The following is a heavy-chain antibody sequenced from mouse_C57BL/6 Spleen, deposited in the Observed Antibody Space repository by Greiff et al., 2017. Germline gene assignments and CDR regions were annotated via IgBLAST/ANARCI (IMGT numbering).Heavy chain of an antibody. J-gene: IGHJ1*03. CDR3: ASLITTVVATDV. Sequence: QVQLKESGAELVRPGASVKLSCKASGYTFTDYYINWVKQRPGQGLEWIARIYPGSGNTYYNEKFKGKATLTAEKSSSTAYMQLSSLTSEDSAVYFCASLITTVVATDVWGTGTTVTVSS. CDR1: GYTFTDYY. D-gene: IGHD1-1*01. CDR2: IYPGSGNT. V-gene: IGHV1-76*01.